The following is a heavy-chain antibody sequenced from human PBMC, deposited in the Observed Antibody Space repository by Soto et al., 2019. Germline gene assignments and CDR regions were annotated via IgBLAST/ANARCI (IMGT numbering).Heavy chain of an antibody. V-gene: IGHV1-46*01. D-gene: IGHD3-16*01. CDR1: GYSFTTYY. J-gene: IGHJ6*02. Sequence: QVQLVQSGAEVKKPGASVKVSCKASGYSFTTYYIQWVRHAPGHGPEWLGIINPSSGTTRYAQNFQGRVSLSRDTSTSTVYMELTGLSSEDSAVYYCARECENNTVIGGGTYRDYHGRGVWYQLTTVTVSS. CDR2: INPSSGTT. CDR3: ARECENNTVIGGGTYRDYHGRGV.